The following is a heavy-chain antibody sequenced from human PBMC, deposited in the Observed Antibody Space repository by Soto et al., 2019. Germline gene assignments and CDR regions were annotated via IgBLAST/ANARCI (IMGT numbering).Heavy chain of an antibody. D-gene: IGHD2-15*01. CDR2: VFHTGTT. J-gene: IGHJ4*02. V-gene: IGHV4-4*02. CDR1: GDSVSSPYY. CDR3: ASSAGWYAVHS. Sequence: QVQLQESGPGLVKPSGTLSLTCAVSGDSVSSPYYWGWVRQPPGKGLEWIGEVFHTGTTSYNPSLRSRVTISMDKSLNQFSLDLSSVTAADTAVYYCASSAGWYAVHSWGPGTLVIVSS.